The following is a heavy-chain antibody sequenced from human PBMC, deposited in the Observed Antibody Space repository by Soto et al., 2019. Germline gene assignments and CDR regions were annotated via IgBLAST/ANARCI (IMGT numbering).Heavy chain of an antibody. Sequence: QVQLVQSGAEVKKPGASVKVSCKASGYTFTGHYIHWVRQAPEQGPEWMGEISAESGGTRYAQKFQGRVTITADESTSTDYMGLSSLRSEDTAVYYCAYTYYYDSSGYTVYWGQGTLVTVSS. CDR2: ISAESGGT. V-gene: IGHV1-2*02. J-gene: IGHJ4*02. CDR1: GYTFTGHY. CDR3: AYTYYYDSSGYTVY. D-gene: IGHD3-22*01.